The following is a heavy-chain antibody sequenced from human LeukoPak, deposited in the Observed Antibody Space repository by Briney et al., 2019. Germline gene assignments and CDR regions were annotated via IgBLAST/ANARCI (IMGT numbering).Heavy chain of an antibody. D-gene: IGHD6-6*01. CDR3: ARKYPDHWFDP. CDR1: GGSISSGIYY. V-gene: IGHV4-30-4*01. CDR2: IFYLGNT. Sequence: SETLSLTCTVSGGSISSGIYYWSWIRQPPGKGLEWIGYIFYLGNTYYTPSLKSRVTISVDTSKNQFSLKLSSVTAADTAVYYCARKYPDHWFDPWGQGTLVTVSS. J-gene: IGHJ5*02.